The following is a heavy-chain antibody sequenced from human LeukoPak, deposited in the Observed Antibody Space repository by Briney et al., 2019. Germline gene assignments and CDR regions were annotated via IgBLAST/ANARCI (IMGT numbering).Heavy chain of an antibody. CDR1: GDSISSYS. D-gene: IGHD1-26*01. J-gene: IGHJ2*01. CDR2: ISYSGST. Sequence: SETLSLTCTVSGDSISSYSWSWIWQPPGKGLEWIGYISYSGSTIYNPSLKSRLTISVDTSKNQFSLKLTSVTAADTAVYYCARYGRTWYFDLWGRGTLVTVSS. V-gene: IGHV4-59*01. CDR3: ARYGRTWYFDL.